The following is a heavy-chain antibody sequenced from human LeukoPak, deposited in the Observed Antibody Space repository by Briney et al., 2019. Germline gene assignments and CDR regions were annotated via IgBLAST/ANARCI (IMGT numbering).Heavy chain of an antibody. CDR2: TNSDGRTT. D-gene: IGHD6-19*01. Sequence: PGGSLRLSCVASGFTFSNYWMHWVRQAPGKGLVRGSRTNSDGRTTTYADSVKGRFTIFRDNAKNTLYLQMNNLSAEDTSVYYYVRVSSDWEYFDQWGRGALVTVCS. J-gene: IGHJ4*02. CDR1: GFTFSNYW. CDR3: VRVSSDWEYFDQ. V-gene: IGHV3-74*01.